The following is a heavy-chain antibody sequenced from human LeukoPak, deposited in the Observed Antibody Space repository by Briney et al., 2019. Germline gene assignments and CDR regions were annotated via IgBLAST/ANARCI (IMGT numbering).Heavy chain of an antibody. J-gene: IGHJ4*02. Sequence: GGSLRLSCAASGFTFDDYGMSWVRRAPGQGLEWVSVIYFGGTTYYADSVKGRSTISRDNSKNTVYLQMNSLRVEDTAVYYCARGNGVYVYWGQGTLVTVSS. V-gene: IGHV3-53*01. CDR1: GFTFDDYG. D-gene: IGHD5/OR15-5a*01. CDR2: IYFGGTT. CDR3: ARGNGVYVY.